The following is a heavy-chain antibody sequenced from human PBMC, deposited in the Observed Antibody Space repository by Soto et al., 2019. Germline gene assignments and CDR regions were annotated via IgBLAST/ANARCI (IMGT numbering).Heavy chain of an antibody. Sequence: QVQLVESGGGVVQSGRSLRLSCVASGFTFRTFGMQWVRQVPGKGLEWVAVVSHDVIIQHYADSVKGRFSISRDNFKNTVYLQMYRLRPDDTAVYYCAKEGTPYTSSHLDNWGQGTLVTVSS. J-gene: IGHJ4*02. CDR3: AKEGTPYTSSHLDN. D-gene: IGHD6-19*01. CDR2: VSHDVIIQ. V-gene: IGHV3-30*18. CDR1: GFTFRTFG.